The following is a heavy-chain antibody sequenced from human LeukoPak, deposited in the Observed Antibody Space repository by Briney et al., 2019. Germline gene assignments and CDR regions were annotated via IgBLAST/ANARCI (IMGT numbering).Heavy chain of an antibody. CDR3: ARVIGVVRGATSLGYFDY. CDR2: IYYSGST. D-gene: IGHD3-10*01. V-gene: IGHV4-59*01. CDR1: GGSIKNYY. Sequence: PSETLSLTCIVSGGSIKNYYWSWIRQPPGKGLEYIGYIYYSGSTNYNPSLKSRVTISVDTSKNQFSLKLSSVTAADTAVYYCARVIGVVRGATSLGYFDYWGQGTLVTVSS. J-gene: IGHJ4*02.